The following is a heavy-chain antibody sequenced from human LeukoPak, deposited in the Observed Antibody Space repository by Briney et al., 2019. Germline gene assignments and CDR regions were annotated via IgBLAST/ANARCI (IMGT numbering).Heavy chain of an antibody. CDR3: ARSPATSWSNFDY. CDR1: VDSSSDHY. D-gene: IGHD2-2*01. CDR2: IHHSGST. Sequence: PSETLSLTCAVYVDSSSDHYWTWIRQPPGKGLEWIGEIHHSGSTNYRLSLKSRVSISVDRSKNQFSLKLTSVTAADTAVYYCARSPATSWSNFDYWGQGTLVTVSS. J-gene: IGHJ4*02. V-gene: IGHV4-34*01.